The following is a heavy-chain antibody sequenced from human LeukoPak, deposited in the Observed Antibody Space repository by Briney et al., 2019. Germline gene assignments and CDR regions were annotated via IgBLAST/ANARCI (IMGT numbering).Heavy chain of an antibody. Sequence: GSSRLSCAPSGFTFNSYAMSWVGQAPRKGLEWVSGISSTGATTNYADSVKGRFTISRDNSKNTLFLQMNSLRVEGTAVFYCAKGVTLGSYFEAFDYWGQGTLVPVSS. CDR2: ISSTGATT. CDR3: AKGVTLGSYFEAFDY. J-gene: IGHJ4*02. V-gene: IGHV3-23*01. D-gene: IGHD3-10*01. CDR1: GFTFNSYA.